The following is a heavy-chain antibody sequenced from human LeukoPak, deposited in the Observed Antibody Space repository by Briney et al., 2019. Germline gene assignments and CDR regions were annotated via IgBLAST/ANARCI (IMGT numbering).Heavy chain of an antibody. V-gene: IGHV1-8*03. CDR3: ARMGYSYGRYYYYYYMDV. J-gene: IGHJ6*03. CDR2: MNPNSGNT. D-gene: IGHD5-18*01. CDR1: GYTFTSYD. Sequence: ASVKVSCKASGYTFTSYDINWVRQATGQGHEWMGWMNPNSGNTGYAQKFQSRVTITRNTSISTAYMELSSLRSEDTAVYYGARMGYSYGRYYYYYYMDVWGKGTTVTVSS.